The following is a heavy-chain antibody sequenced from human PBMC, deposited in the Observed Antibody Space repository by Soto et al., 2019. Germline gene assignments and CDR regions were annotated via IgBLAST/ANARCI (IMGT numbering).Heavy chain of an antibody. V-gene: IGHV1-69*04. CDR1: GGTFSSYT. J-gene: IGHJ5*02. CDR3: ARDYCTNGVCYEPFDP. CDR2: IIPILGIA. D-gene: IGHD2-8*01. Sequence: SVKVSCKASGGTFSSYTISWVRQAPGQGLEWMGRIIPILGIANYAQKFQGRVTITADKSTSTAYMELSSLRSEDTAVYYCARDYCTNGVCYEPFDPWGQGTLVTVSS.